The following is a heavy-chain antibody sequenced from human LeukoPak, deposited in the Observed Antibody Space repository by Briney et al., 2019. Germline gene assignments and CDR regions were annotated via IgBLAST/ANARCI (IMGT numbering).Heavy chain of an antibody. Sequence: PGGSLRLSCAASGFTVSSNYMSWVRQAPGKGLDWVSVIYSSGDTYYADSVKGRFTISRDNSKNTLYLQMNSLRAEDTAVYYCARIPIVTITSGGYWGQGTLVTGSS. CDR3: ARIPIVTITSGGY. D-gene: IGHD5-12*01. CDR2: IYSSGDT. CDR1: GFTVSSNY. J-gene: IGHJ1*01. V-gene: IGHV3-53*01.